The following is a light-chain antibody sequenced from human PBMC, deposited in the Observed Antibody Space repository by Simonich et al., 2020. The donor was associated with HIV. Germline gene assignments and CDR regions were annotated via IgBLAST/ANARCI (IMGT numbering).Light chain of an antibody. V-gene: IGKV3D-20*02. CDR1: QSVRRSY. J-gene: IGKJ1*01. Sequence: EIVMTQSPGTLSLSPGAGATLPCRASQSVRRSYLAWYQQKPGQAPRLLIYGASSRATCIPDRFSGSGSGTDFTLTISRLEPEDFAVYYCQQRSNWPPWTFGQGTKVEIK. CDR2: GAS. CDR3: QQRSNWPPWT.